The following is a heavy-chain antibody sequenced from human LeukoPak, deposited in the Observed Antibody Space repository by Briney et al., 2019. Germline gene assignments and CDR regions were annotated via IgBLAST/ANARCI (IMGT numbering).Heavy chain of an antibody. D-gene: IGHD2-2*01. Sequence: GGSLRLSCAASGFTFSSYAMHWVRQAPGKGLEWVAVISYDRSNKYYADSVKGRFTISRDNSKNTLYLQINSLRAEDTAVYYCARDRGCSSTSCYAGSYYYYGMDVWGQGTTVTVSS. CDR2: ISYDRSNK. CDR1: GFTFSSYA. V-gene: IGHV3-30*04. J-gene: IGHJ6*02. CDR3: ARDRGCSSTSCYAGSYYYYGMDV.